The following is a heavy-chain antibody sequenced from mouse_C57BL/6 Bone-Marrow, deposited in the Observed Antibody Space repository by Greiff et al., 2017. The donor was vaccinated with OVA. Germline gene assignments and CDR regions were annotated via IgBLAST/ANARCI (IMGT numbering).Heavy chain of an antibody. CDR1: GYTFTSYW. J-gene: IGHJ4*01. CDR3: ARQRGLYYGSSYAMDY. CDR2: INPSNGGP. V-gene: IGHV1-53*01. Sequence: QVQLQQPGTELVKPGASVKLSCKASGYTFTSYWMHWVKQRPGQGLEWIGNINPSNGGPNYNEKFKSKATLTVDKSSSTAYMQLSSLTSEDSAVYYCARQRGLYYGSSYAMDYWGQGTSVTVSS. D-gene: IGHD1-1*01.